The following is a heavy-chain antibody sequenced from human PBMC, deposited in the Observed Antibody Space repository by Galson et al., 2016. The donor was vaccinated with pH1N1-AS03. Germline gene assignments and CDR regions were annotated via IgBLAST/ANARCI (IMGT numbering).Heavy chain of an antibody. V-gene: IGHV3-30*04. CDR1: GFSFGDFA. Sequence: SLRLSCAASGFSFGDFALHWVRQAPGKGLEWVAFISYDGSEKYYADSVQGRVTISRDNSKNTVHPELNSLRVEDTAVYYCARDDSSSWDRYYYYGMDVWGQGTTVTVSS. CDR2: ISYDGSEK. D-gene: IGHD6-13*01. J-gene: IGHJ6*02. CDR3: ARDDSSSWDRYYYYGMDV.